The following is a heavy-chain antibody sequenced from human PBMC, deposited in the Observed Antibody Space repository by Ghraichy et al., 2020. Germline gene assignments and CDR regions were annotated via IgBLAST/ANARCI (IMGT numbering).Heavy chain of an antibody. CDR2: ISYDGSNK. CDR3: AKARITYSSTSCTGY. V-gene: IGHV3-30*18. CDR1: GFTFSSYG. D-gene: IGHD2-2*01. Sequence: GGSLRLSCAASGFTFSSYGMHWVRQAPGKGLEWVAVISYDGSNKYYADSVKGRFTISRDNSKNTLYLQMNSLRAEDTAVYYCAKARITYSSTSCTGYWGQGTLVTVSS. J-gene: IGHJ4*02.